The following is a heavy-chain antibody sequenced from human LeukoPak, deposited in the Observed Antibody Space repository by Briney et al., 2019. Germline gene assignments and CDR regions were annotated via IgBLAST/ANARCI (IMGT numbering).Heavy chain of an antibody. CDR1: GDSISSPY. D-gene: IGHD1-14*01. CDR3: ARLNNRVLFDS. Sequence: SETLSLTCTVSGDSISSPYWSWIRQPAGKGLEWIRRIYSSGITNYNPSLNSRVTMSLDTSKNQFSLKLNSVTAADTALYYCARLNNRVLFDSWGQGTLVTVSS. J-gene: IGHJ4*02. V-gene: IGHV4-4*07. CDR2: IYSSGIT.